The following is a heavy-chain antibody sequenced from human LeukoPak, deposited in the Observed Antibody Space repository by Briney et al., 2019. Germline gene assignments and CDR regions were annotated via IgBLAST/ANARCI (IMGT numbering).Heavy chain of an antibody. D-gene: IGHD2-2*01. V-gene: IGHV3-23*01. J-gene: IGHJ4*02. CDR3: AKSGCSSTSCYMGLDS. CDR2: TSGSGGST. CDR1: GFTFSSYA. Sequence: GGSLRLSCEVSGFTFSSYAMSWVRQAPGKRLEWVSITSGSGGSTHYAESVYGRFTVSRDNSKNTLSLQMNSLRAEDTAVYYCAKSGCSSTSCYMGLDSWGQGTLVTVSS.